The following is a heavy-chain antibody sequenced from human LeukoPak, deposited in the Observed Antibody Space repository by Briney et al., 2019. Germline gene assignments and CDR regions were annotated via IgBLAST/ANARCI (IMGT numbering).Heavy chain of an antibody. D-gene: IGHD3-3*01. CDR3: AKDLLLAPITIFGSGYFSFDY. CDR1: GFTFSSYA. Sequence: GGSLRLSCAASGFTFSSYAMSWVRQAPGKGLEWVSAISGSGGSTYYADSVKGRFTMSRDNSKNTLDLQINSLRAEHTAVYYCAKDLLLAPITIFGSGYFSFDYWGQGTLVTVSS. J-gene: IGHJ4*02. CDR2: ISGSGGST. V-gene: IGHV3-23*01.